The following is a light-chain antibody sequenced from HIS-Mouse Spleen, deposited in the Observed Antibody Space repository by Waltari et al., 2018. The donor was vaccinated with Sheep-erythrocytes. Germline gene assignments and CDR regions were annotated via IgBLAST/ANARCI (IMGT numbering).Light chain of an antibody. CDR2: EGS. J-gene: IGLJ3*02. Sequence: QSALTQPASVSGSPGQSITLPCTGTSLDVGSYNLVSWYQQHPGKAPKLMIYEGSKRPSGVSNRFSGSKSGNTASLTISGLQAEDEADYYCCSYAGSSTPWVFGGGTKLTVL. CDR1: SLDVGSYNL. V-gene: IGLV2-23*01. CDR3: CSYAGSSTPWV.